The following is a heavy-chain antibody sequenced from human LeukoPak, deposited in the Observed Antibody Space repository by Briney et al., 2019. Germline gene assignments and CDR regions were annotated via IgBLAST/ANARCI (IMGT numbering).Heavy chain of an antibody. J-gene: IGHJ4*02. D-gene: IGHD5-18*01. CDR3: ARAGRGVQLWPASY. CDR1: GHTFTGYY. Sequence: GASVKVSCKASGHTFTGYYMHWVRQAPGQGLEWMGWINPNSGGTNYAQKFQGRVTMTRDTSISTAYMELSRLRSDDPAVYYCARAGRGVQLWPASYWGQGTLVTVSS. CDR2: INPNSGGT. V-gene: IGHV1-2*02.